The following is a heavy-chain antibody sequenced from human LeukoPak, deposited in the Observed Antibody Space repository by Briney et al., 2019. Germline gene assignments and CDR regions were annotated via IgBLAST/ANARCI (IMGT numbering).Heavy chain of an antibody. CDR1: GGTFSIYA. CDR3: ARDQEGFDY. CDR2: IIPIFGTT. J-gene: IGHJ4*02. V-gene: IGHV1-69*13. Sequence: ASVKVSCTASGGTFSIYAIDWVRQAPGQGLEWMGGIIPIFGTTNYAQKFQGRVTITAVESMRTAYMELSSLRSEDTAVYYCARDQEGFDYWGQGTLVTVSS.